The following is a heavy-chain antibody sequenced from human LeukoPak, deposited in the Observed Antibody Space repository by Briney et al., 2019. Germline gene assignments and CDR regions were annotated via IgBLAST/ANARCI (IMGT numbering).Heavy chain of an antibody. Sequence: GGSLRLSCAASGFTFCSYAMLWVRQAPGKGLEWVAVISYDGSDKNYADSVKGRFTISRDNSKNTLYLQMNSLRAEDTAVYYCARDINGESFDYWGQGTLVTVSS. CDR1: GFTFCSYA. CDR2: ISYDGSDK. V-gene: IGHV3-30-3*01. CDR3: ARDINGESFDY. J-gene: IGHJ4*02. D-gene: IGHD7-27*01.